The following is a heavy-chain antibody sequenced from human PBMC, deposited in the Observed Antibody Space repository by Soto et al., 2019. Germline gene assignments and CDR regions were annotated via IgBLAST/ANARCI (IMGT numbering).Heavy chain of an antibody. J-gene: IGHJ6*02. Sequence: EVQLVESGGGLVKPGGSLRLSCAASGFTFSNAWMSWVRQAPGKGLEWVGRIKSKTDGGTTDYAAPVKGRFTISRDDSKNTLYLQMNSLKTEDTAVYYCTTPELSGTGYYYYGMDVWGRGTTVTVSS. CDR1: GFTFSNAW. V-gene: IGHV3-15*01. CDR3: TTPELSGTGYYYYGMDV. CDR2: IKSKTDGGTT. D-gene: IGHD1-26*01.